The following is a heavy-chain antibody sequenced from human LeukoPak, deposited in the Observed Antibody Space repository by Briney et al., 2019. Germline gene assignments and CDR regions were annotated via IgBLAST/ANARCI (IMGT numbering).Heavy chain of an antibody. J-gene: IGHJ4*02. CDR3: ARGRGNSSSWYWDY. V-gene: IGHV3-7*01. Sequence: PGGSLRLSCAASGFTFSSYWMTWVRQAPGRWLEWVANIKRDGSEKYYVDSAKGRFTISRDNGKKSLYLQMNSLRVEDTAVYYCARGRGNSSSWYWDYWGQGTLVTVSS. CDR1: GFTFSSYW. D-gene: IGHD6-13*01. CDR2: IKRDGSEK.